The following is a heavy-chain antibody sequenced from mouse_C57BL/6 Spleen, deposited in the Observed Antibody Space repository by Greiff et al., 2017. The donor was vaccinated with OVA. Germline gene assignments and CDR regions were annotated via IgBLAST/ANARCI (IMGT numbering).Heavy chain of an antibody. V-gene: IGHV1-82*01. J-gene: IGHJ2*01. D-gene: IGHD2-3*01. CDR3: ASREVSYDYFAY. CDR2: IYPGDGDT. CDR1: GYAFSSSW. Sequence: ESGPELVKPGASVKISCKASGYAFSSSWMNWVKQRPGQGLEWIGRIYPGDGDTNYNGKFKGKATLTADKSSSTAYMQLSSLTSEDSAVYFCASREVSYDYFAYWGQGTTLTVSS.